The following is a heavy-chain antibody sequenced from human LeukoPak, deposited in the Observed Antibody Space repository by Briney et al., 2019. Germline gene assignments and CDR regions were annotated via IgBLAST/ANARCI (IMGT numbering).Heavy chain of an antibody. CDR3: ARENPSGYYNRPIDY. D-gene: IGHD3-22*01. J-gene: IGHJ4*02. V-gene: IGHV4-59*01. CDR1: GAPISSYY. Sequence: PSETLSLLCTVSGAPISSYYWSWIRQPPGKGLEWIGDIYYSGSIKYNPSLKSRVTMSVDTSKNQFSLKLSSVTAADTAIYYCARENPSGYYNRPIDYWGQGTLVTVSS. CDR2: IYYSGSI.